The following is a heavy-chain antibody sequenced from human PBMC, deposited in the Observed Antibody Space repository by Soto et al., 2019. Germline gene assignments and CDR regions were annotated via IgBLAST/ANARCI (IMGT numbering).Heavy chain of an antibody. CDR1: GFTFSSYA. CDR3: AKDWRAGYCSSTSCSTAFYY. J-gene: IGHJ4*02. Sequence: GGSLRLSCAASGFTFSSYAMSWVRQAPGKGLEWVSAISGSGGSTYFVDSVKGRFTISRENSNNTLYLQMNSLRAEDTAVYYCAKDWRAGYCSSTSCSTAFYYWGQGTLVTVSS. CDR2: ISGSGGST. D-gene: IGHD2-2*02. V-gene: IGHV3-23*01.